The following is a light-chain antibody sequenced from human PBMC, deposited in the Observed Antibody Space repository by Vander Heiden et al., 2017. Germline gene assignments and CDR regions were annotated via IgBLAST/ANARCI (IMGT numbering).Light chain of an antibody. CDR2: WAS. CDR1: QSVLYNSNNKNH. CDR3: QQYYSSPYT. V-gene: IGKV4-1*01. Sequence: DIVMTQSPDSLAVSLGARVTINCKSSQSVLYNSNNKNHLAWYQQKPGQPPKLLIYWASTRESGVPARFSGSGSGTDFTLTISSLQAEDLAVYYCQQYYSSPYTFGQGTKLEIK. J-gene: IGKJ2*01.